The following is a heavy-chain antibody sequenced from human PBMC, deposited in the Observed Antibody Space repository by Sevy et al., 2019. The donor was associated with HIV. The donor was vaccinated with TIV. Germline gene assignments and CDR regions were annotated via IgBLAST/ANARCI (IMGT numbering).Heavy chain of an antibody. D-gene: IGHD3-22*01. CDR1: GGSISSYY. V-gene: IGHV4-59*01. CDR2: IYYSGST. CDR3: ARIPTTYYYDSSGYYPPQGWFDP. Sequence: SETLSLTCTVSGGSISSYYGSWIRQPPGKGLEWIGYIYYSGSTNYNPSLKSRVTISVDTSKNQFSLKLSSVTAADTAVYYCARIPTTYYYDSSGYYPPQGWFDPWGQGTLVTVSS. J-gene: IGHJ5*02.